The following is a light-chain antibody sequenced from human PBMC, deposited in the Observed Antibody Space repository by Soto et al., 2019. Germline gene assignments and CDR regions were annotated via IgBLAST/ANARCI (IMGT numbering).Light chain of an antibody. J-gene: IGKJ1*01. Sequence: DIQMTQSPSTLSASVGDRVTITCRASQSISSWLAWYQQKPGKAPKLLIYDASSLESGVPSRFSGSGSGTEFTHTISSLQPDDFATYYCQQYNSYSPWTFGQGTKVEMK. CDR1: QSISSW. CDR2: DAS. CDR3: QQYNSYSPWT. V-gene: IGKV1-5*01.